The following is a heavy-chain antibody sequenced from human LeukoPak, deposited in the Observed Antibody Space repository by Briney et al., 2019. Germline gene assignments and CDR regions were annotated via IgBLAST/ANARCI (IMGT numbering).Heavy chain of an antibody. CDR1: GGSFTSSSYY. Sequence: NASETLSLTCTVSGGSFTSSSYYWGWIRQPPGKGLEWIGSIYYSGSTYYNPSLKSRVTISVDTSKNQFSLKLSSVTAADTAVYYCARRVGATSLDYWGQGTLVTVSS. CDR3: ARRVGATSLDY. CDR2: IYYSGST. J-gene: IGHJ4*02. D-gene: IGHD1-26*01. V-gene: IGHV4-39*01.